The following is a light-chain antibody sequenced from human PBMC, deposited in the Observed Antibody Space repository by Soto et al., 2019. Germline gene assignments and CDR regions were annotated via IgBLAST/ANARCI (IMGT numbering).Light chain of an antibody. V-gene: IGKV1-39*01. Sequence: DIQMTQSPSSLSASVGDRVTITCRASQSIGRFLNWHQQKPGKAPNVLINVASTLRSGVPSRFSGSGSGTDFTLTISSLQPDDFATYYCQQFAISTTFGQGTKVEVK. CDR1: QSIGRF. CDR3: QQFAISTT. CDR2: VAS. J-gene: IGKJ1*01.